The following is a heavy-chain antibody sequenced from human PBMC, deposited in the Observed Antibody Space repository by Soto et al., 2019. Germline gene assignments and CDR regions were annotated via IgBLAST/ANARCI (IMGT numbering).Heavy chain of an antibody. V-gene: IGHV1-8*01. J-gene: IGHJ6*02. CDR1: GYTFTSYD. CDR3: ARGINVVVPAAPQVFLWDV. CDR2: MNPNSGNT. Sequence: ASVKVSCKASGYTFTSYDINWVRQATGQGLEWMGWMNPNSGNTGYAQKFQGRVTMTRNTSISTAYMELSSLRSEDTAVYYCARGINVVVPAAPQVFLWDVWGQGTTVTVSS. D-gene: IGHD2-2*01.